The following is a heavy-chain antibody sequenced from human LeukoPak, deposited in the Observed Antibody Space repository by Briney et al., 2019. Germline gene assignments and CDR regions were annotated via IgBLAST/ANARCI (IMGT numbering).Heavy chain of an antibody. J-gene: IGHJ5*02. D-gene: IGHD2-15*01. Sequence: ASVKVSCKASGYTFTSYYMHWVRQAPGQGLEWMGIINPSGGSTSYAQKFQGRVTMTRDTSTSTVYMELSSLRSEDTAVYYCARDFYCSGGSCYAVANWFDPWGQGTLVTVSS. CDR2: INPSGGST. CDR1: GYTFTSYY. CDR3: ARDFYCSGGSCYAVANWFDP. V-gene: IGHV1-46*01.